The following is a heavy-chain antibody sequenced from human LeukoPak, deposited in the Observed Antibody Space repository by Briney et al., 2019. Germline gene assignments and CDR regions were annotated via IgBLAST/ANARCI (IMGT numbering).Heavy chain of an antibody. V-gene: IGHV4-34*01. CDR3: ARGGFSRLRNYYYYYYMDV. D-gene: IGHD5-12*01. CDR1: GGSFSGYY. J-gene: IGHJ6*03. CDR2: IYYSGST. Sequence: SETLSLTCAVYGGSFSGYYWSWIRQPPGKGLEWIGYIYYSGSTYYNPSLKSRVTISVDTSKNQFSLKLSSVTAADTAVYYCARGGFSRLRNYYYYYYMDVWGKGTTVTVSS.